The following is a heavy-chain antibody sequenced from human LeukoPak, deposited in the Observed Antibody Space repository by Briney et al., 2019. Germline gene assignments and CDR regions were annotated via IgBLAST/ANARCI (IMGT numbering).Heavy chain of an antibody. CDR2: IIPIFGKA. CDR1: GYTFTSYG. J-gene: IGHJ5*02. Sequence: SVKVSXKASGYTFTSYGISWVRQAPGQGLEWMGGIIPIFGKANYAQKFQGRVTITADESTSTAYMELSSLRSEDTAVYYCARDRWDIVVVLNWFDPWGQGTLVTVSS. D-gene: IGHD2-2*01. CDR3: ARDRWDIVVVLNWFDP. V-gene: IGHV1-69*13.